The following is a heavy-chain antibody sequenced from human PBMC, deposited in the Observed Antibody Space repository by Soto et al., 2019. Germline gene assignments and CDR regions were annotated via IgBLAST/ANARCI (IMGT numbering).Heavy chain of an antibody. CDR2: INPSGGST. V-gene: IGHV1-46*01. CDR3: ARVGSRYYYGMDV. CDR1: GYTFTSYY. J-gene: IGHJ6*02. Sequence: QVQLVQSGAEVKKPGASVKVSCKASGYTFTSYYMHWVRQAPGQGLEWMGIINPSGGSTSYAQKFQGRVTMTRDTSTSTVYMALSSLRSEDTAVYYCARVGSRYYYGMDVWGQGTTVTVSS. D-gene: IGHD6-13*01.